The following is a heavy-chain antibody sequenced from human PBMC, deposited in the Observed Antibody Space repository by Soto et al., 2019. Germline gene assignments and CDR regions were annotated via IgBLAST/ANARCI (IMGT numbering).Heavy chain of an antibody. J-gene: IGHJ5*01. CDR1: GGSISSGGYY. CDR2: IYYSGST. CDR3: ARVVASSGFGWFDS. D-gene: IGHD3-22*01. Sequence: SETLSLTCTVSGGSISSGGYYWSWIRQHPGKGLEWIGYIYYSGSTYYNPSLKSRVTISVDTSKNQFSLKLSSVTAADTAVYYCARVVASSGFGWFDSWGQGTLVTVSS. V-gene: IGHV4-31*03.